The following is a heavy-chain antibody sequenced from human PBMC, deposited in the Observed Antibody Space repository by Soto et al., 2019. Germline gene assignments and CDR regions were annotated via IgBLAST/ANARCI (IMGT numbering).Heavy chain of an antibody. D-gene: IGHD3-10*01. V-gene: IGHV4-34*01. J-gene: IGHJ6*02. CDR1: GGSFSDYY. Sequence: SETLSLTCAVYGGSFSDYYWSWIRQPPGKGLEWIGEINHSGSTNYNPSLKSRVTISVDTSKNQFSLKVSSVTTADTAVYYCARDSHYYGSGSPLHYGMDVWGQGTTVTVSS. CDR2: INHSGST. CDR3: ARDSHYYGSGSPLHYGMDV.